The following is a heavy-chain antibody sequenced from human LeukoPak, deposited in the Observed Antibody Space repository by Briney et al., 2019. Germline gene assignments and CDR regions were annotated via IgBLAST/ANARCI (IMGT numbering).Heavy chain of an antibody. V-gene: IGHV3-23*01. J-gene: IGHJ4*02. CDR2: ISGSGGST. Sequence: GGSLRLSCAASGFTVSNNYMTWVRQPPGKGLEWVSAISGSGGSTYYADSVKGRFTISRDNSKNTLYLQMNSLRAEDTAVYYCAKPGVRGVIMWSFDYWGQGTLVTVSS. CDR1: GFTVSNNY. D-gene: IGHD3-10*01. CDR3: AKPGVRGVIMWSFDY.